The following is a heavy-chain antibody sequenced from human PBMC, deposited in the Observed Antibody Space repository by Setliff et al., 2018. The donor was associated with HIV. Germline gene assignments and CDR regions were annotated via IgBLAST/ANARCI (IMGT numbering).Heavy chain of an antibody. J-gene: IGHJ4*02. CDR3: ARGYSTAFFHEFFDY. Sequence: SETLSLTCGLSGDSMSTYYWSWIRQTAGKGLEWIGRVYNSGNTNYNPSFMSRVSMSVDTSKSQFSLKLRSVTAADTAVYFCARGYSTAFFHEFFDYWGQGTLVTVSS. CDR1: GDSMSTYY. CDR2: VYNSGNT. D-gene: IGHD5-12*01. V-gene: IGHV4-4*07.